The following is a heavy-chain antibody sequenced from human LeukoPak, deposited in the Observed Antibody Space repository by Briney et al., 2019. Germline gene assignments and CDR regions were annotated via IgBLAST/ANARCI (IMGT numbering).Heavy chain of an antibody. Sequence: GESLKISCKGSGYSFTSYWIGWVRQMPGKGQEWMGIIYPGDSDTRYSPSFQGQVTISADKSISTAYLQWSSLKASDTAMYYCARHASYCSGGSCYSYFDYWGQGTLVTVSS. CDR3: ARHASYCSGGSCYSYFDY. CDR1: GYSFTSYW. J-gene: IGHJ4*02. CDR2: IYPGDSDT. D-gene: IGHD2-15*01. V-gene: IGHV5-51*01.